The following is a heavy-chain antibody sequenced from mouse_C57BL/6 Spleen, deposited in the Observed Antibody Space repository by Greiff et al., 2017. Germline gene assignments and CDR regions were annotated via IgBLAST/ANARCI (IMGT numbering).Heavy chain of an antibody. CDR1: GFTFSDYG. V-gene: IGHV5-17*01. J-gene: IGHJ4*01. Sequence: EVHLVESGGGLVKPGGSLKLSCAASGFTFSDYGMHWVRQAPEKGLEWVAYISSGSSTIYYADTVKGRFTISRDNAKNTLFLQMTSLRSEDTAMYYCARFTTVGGGAMDYWGQGTSVTVSS. D-gene: IGHD1-1*01. CDR2: ISSGSSTI. CDR3: ARFTTVGGGAMDY.